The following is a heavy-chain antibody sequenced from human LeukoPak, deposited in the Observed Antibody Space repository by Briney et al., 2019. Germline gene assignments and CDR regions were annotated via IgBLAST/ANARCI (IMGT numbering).Heavy chain of an antibody. CDR2: MSGSGDTT. J-gene: IGHJ4*02. Sequence: GGSLRLSCAASGFDFNDFAMTWVRQAPGKGLEWVSSMSGSGDTTEYAASVKGRFTISRDNSKNTLYLQMNSLRAEDTAVYYCARATLQYDDYDFWSGLGYFDYWGQGTLVTVSS. CDR1: GFDFNDFA. D-gene: IGHD3-3*01. V-gene: IGHV3-23*01. CDR3: ARATLQYDDYDFWSGLGYFDY.